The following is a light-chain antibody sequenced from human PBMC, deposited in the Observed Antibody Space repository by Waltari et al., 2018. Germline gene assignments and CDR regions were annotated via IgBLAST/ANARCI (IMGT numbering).Light chain of an antibody. V-gene: IGKV3-15*01. Sequence: EIVMTQSPATLSVSPGERATLSCRASQSVSSNLAWYQQKPGQAPRHPIYGASTRATGIPARFSGSGSGTEFTLTISSLQSEDFAVYYCQQYNNWPLTFGGGTKVEIK. CDR2: GAS. CDR1: QSVSSN. J-gene: IGKJ4*01. CDR3: QQYNNWPLT.